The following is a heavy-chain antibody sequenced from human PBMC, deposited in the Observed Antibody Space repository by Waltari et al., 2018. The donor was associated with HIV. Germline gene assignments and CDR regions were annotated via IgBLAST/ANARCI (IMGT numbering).Heavy chain of an antibody. V-gene: IGHV3-23*01. CDR3: AKSMRDLRPSAFDV. Sequence: EVQLLESGGGLVQPGGSLRLSCAASGFNFRNFAMSWVRQAPGKGPEWVSALSVSCSTASYADYVKGRFTTSRDCSNNTLFLQMNNLRAEDTAVYFCAKSMRDLRPSAFDVWGQGTMVAISS. D-gene: IGHD2-8*01. CDR1: GFNFRNFA. CDR2: LSVSCSTA. J-gene: IGHJ3*01.